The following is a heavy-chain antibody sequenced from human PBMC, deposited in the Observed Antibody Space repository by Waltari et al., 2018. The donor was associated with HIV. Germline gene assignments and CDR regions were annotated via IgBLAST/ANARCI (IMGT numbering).Heavy chain of an antibody. Sequence: QVQLVESGGGVVQPGRSLRLSCAASGFTFSSYGMHWVRQAPGKGLEWVAVIWYDGTNKYYADSVKGRFTISRDNSKNTLYLQMNSLRAEDTALYYCVRDLVIVVVQDAFDIWGQGTLVTVSS. V-gene: IGHV3-33*01. D-gene: IGHD2-2*03. CDR2: IWYDGTNK. CDR3: VRDLVIVVVQDAFDI. CDR1: GFTFSSYG. J-gene: IGHJ3*02.